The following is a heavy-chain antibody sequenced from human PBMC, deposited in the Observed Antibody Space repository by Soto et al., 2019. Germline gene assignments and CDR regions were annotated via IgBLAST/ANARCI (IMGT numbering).Heavy chain of an antibody. V-gene: IGHV3-33*01. CDR1: GFTFSSYG. CDR3: ARGGVGGSYRKYYFDY. J-gene: IGHJ4*02. Sequence: QVQLVESGGGVVQPGRSLRLSCAASGFTFSSYGMHWVRQAPGKGLEWVAVIWYDGSNKYYADSVKGRFTISRDNSKNTLYLQMNSLRAEDTAVYYCARGGVGGSYRKYYFDYWGQGTLVTVSS. CDR2: IWYDGSNK. D-gene: IGHD1-26*01.